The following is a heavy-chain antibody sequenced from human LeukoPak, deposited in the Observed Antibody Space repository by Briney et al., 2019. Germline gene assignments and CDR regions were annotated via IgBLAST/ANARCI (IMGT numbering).Heavy chain of an antibody. Sequence: GGSLRLSCIVSGFRFSGYWMTWVRQAPGKGLGWVANIKEDGGEKDYVDSVKGRFTISRDNAKNSLYLQVSSLRAEDTAMYYCARVGLGVGSGRKASGLDPWGQGTLVIVSS. V-gene: IGHV3-7*01. CDR2: IKEDGGEK. CDR1: GFRFSGYW. D-gene: IGHD3-10*01. J-gene: IGHJ5*02. CDR3: ARVGLGVGSGRKASGLDP.